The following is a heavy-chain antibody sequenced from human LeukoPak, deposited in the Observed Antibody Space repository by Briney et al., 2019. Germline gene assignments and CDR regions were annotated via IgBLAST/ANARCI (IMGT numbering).Heavy chain of an antibody. CDR1: GGSISSGSYY. J-gene: IGHJ4*02. D-gene: IGHD6-19*01. CDR2: IYTSGST. V-gene: IGHV4-61*02. CDR3: ARILIVRQWPAHDY. Sequence: SQTLSLTCTVSGGSISSGSYYWSWIRQPAGKGLEWIGRIYTSGSTNYNPSLKSRVTISVDTSKNQFSLKLTSVTAADTAVYYCARILIVRQWPAHDYWGQGTLVTVSS.